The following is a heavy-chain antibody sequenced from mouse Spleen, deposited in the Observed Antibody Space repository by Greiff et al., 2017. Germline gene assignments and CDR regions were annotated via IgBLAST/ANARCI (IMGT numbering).Heavy chain of an antibody. CDR3: ARKVPFDY. V-gene: IGHV1-82*01. CDR2: IYPGDGDT. J-gene: IGHJ2*01. CDR1: GYAFSSSW. Sequence: VQRVESGPELVKPGASVKISCKASGYAFSSSWMNWVKQRPGKGLEWIGRIYPGDGDTNYNGKFKGKATLTADKSSSTAYMQLSSLTSEDSAVYFCARKVPFDYWGQGTTLTVSS.